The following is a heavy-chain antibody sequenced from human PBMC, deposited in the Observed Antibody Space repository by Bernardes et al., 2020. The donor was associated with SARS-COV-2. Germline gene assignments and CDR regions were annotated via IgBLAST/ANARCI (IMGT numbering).Heavy chain of an antibody. V-gene: IGHV3-7*01. J-gene: IGHJ4*02. CDR3: ARDTFGDGALFDY. CDR2: INQDGSEK. CDR1: GFTFSSYW. Sequence: GGSLRLSCVASGFTFSSYWMRWVRQTPGKGLEWVANINQDGSEKYYVDSVKGRFTISRDDAKNSLYLQMDSLRVDDTAVYYCARDTFGDGALFDYWGQGNLVTVSS. D-gene: IGHD3-10*01.